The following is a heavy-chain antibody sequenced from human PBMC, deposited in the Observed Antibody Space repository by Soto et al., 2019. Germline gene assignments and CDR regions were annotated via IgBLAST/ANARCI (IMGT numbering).Heavy chain of an antibody. D-gene: IGHD2-15*01. V-gene: IGHV3-30-3*01. CDR1: GFTFSSNA. CDR3: VRGGGGGLFDP. Sequence: GGALRLSCAASGFTFSSNAMHWVRQAPGKGLEWVAVLSYDGSNKYYADSVKGRFTISRDNAKRSLYLQMMSLTVEDTAIYYCVRGGGGGLFDPWGQGTMVTVSS. CDR2: LSYDGSNK. J-gene: IGHJ5*02.